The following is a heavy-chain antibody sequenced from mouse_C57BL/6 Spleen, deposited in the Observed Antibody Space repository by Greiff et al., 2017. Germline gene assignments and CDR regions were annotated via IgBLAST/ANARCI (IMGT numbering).Heavy chain of an antibody. D-gene: IGHD2-5*01. CDR1: GYTFTNYW. V-gene: IGHV1-63*01. J-gene: IGHJ2*01. CDR3: ARRPYYSNYLPFDY. CDR2: IYPGGGYT. Sequence: VQLQQSGAELVRPGTSVKMSCKASGYTFTNYWIGWAKQRPGHGLEWIGDIYPGGGYTNYNEKFKGKATLTADKSSSTAYMQFSSLTSEDSAIYYCARRPYYSNYLPFDYWGQGTTLTVSS.